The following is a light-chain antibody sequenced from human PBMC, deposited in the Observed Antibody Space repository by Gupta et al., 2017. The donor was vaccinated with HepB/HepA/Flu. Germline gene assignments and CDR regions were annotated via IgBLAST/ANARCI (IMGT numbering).Light chain of an antibody. CDR3: HQSESTPWT. Sequence: DIQMTQSPSSLSASVGDRVTITCRASQSISSYLNWYQQKPGKAPKLLIYAASSLQSGVPSRFSGSGSGTDFTLTISSLQPEDFATYYCHQSESTPWTFGQGTKVEIK. CDR2: AAS. J-gene: IGKJ1*01. V-gene: IGKV1-39*01. CDR1: QSISSY.